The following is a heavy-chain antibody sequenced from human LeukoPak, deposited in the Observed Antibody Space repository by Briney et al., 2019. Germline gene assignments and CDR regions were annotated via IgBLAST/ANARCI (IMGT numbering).Heavy chain of an antibody. V-gene: IGHV3-21*01. CDR3: ARAITYYYDSSGYYFDY. D-gene: IGHD3-22*01. CDR1: GFTFSSYS. CDR2: ISSSSSYI. J-gene: IGHJ4*02. Sequence: GGSLRLTCAASGFTFSSYSMNWVRQAPGKGLEWVSSISSSSSYIYYADSVKGRFTISRDNAKNSLYLQMNSLRAEDMAVYYCARAITYYYDSSGYYFDYWGQGTLVTVSS.